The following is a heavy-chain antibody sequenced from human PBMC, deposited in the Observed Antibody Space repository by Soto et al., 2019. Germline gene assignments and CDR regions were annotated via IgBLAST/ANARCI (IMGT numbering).Heavy chain of an antibody. CDR2: MNPNSGNT. V-gene: IGHV1-8*01. Sequence: QVQLVQSGAEVKKPGASVKVSCKASGYTFTSYDINWVRQATGQGLEWMGWMNPNSGNTGYAQKFQGRVTMTRNTSISTAYMALRSLRSEDTAVYYYARERTGTTSMDVWGQGTTVTVSS. D-gene: IGHD1-1*01. CDR1: GYTFTSYD. CDR3: ARERTGTTSMDV. J-gene: IGHJ6*02.